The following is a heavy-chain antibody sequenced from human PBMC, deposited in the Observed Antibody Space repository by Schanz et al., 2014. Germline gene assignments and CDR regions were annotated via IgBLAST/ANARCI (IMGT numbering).Heavy chain of an antibody. Sequence: QVQLQESGPGVVKPSETLSLTCTVSGGSISTYYWSWIRQSPGKGLEWIGEIFHSGTTNYNPSLESRVTISVDKSKNQFSLILSSMTAADTAVYYCTRSTLWSYDVWGRGTMVIVSS. CDR2: IFHSGTT. D-gene: IGHD2-21*01. V-gene: IGHV4-59*12. CDR3: TRSTLWSYDV. CDR1: GGSISTYY. J-gene: IGHJ3*01.